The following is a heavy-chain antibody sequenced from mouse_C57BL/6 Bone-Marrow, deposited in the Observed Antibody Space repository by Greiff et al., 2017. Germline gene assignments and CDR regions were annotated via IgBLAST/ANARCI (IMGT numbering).Heavy chain of an antibody. CDR1: GFSIHSDCY. CDR2: TFYSGIT. V-gene: IGHV3-3*01. Sequence: EVKLVESGPSLVRPSQSLSLTCSVTGFSIHSDCYWIWIRQFPGNKLEYIGYTFYSGITNYNPSLDSRTSLTRATYKHQFFLKLSSVTTADTTTYYCARAISYYDHFDVWGTGTTVTVSS. CDR3: ARAISYYDHFDV. D-gene: IGHD1-1*01. J-gene: IGHJ1*03.